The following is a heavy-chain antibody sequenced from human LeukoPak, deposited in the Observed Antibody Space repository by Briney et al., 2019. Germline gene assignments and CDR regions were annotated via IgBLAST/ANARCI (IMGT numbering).Heavy chain of an antibody. D-gene: IGHD3-16*01. V-gene: IGHV3-7*01. CDR3: TRRLDD. CDR1: GFIFSDYY. Sequence: PGGSLRLSCVGSGFIFSDYYMDWVRQAPGKGLEWVANIKHDESEKNYLDSVKGRFTISRDNAQNSLYLQMNGLRVEDTAVYYCTRRLDDWGQGTLVTVSS. CDR2: IKHDESEK. J-gene: IGHJ4*02.